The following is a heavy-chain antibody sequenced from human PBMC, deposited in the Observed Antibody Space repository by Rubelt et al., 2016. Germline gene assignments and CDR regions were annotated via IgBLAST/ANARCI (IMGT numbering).Heavy chain of an antibody. CDR1: GFSFSMYW. Sequence: GSLRLSCAASGFSFSMYWMHWVRQVPGKGLVWVSRIYSDVSSTTYADSVKGRFTISRDNAKNTLYLQMNSLRAEDTAVYYCARDHVSSALDYWGQETLVTVSS. CDR3: ARDHVSSALDY. J-gene: IGHJ4*02. D-gene: IGHD3-10*01. V-gene: IGHV3-74*01. CDR2: IYSDVSST.